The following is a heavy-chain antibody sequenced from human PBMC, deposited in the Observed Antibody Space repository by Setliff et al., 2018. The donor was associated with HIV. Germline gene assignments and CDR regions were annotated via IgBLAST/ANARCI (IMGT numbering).Heavy chain of an antibody. V-gene: IGHV1-18*04. CDR1: GYTFTTYG. Sequence: GASVKVSCKASGYTFTTYGVNWVRQAPGQGLEWMGWINSYNGNTNYAQKFQGRVTMTTDTSTTTAFMELRSLKADDTAIYYCSRSVWAVVVPTDPAVDAFAIWGQGTMVTVSS. CDR2: INSYNGNT. D-gene: IGHD2-2*01. J-gene: IGHJ3*02. CDR3: SRSVWAVVVPTDPAVDAFAI.